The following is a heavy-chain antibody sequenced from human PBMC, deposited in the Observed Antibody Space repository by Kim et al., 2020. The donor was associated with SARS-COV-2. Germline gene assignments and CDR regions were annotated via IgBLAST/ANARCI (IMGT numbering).Heavy chain of an antibody. D-gene: IGHD3-22*01. Sequence: SETLSLTCTVSGGSISSYYWSWIRQPPGKGLEWIGYIYYSGSTNYNPSLKSRVTISVDTSKNQFSLKLSSVTAADTAVYYCARYYYDSSGQNFDYWGQGTLATVSS. CDR1: GGSISSYY. J-gene: IGHJ4*02. CDR3: ARYYYDSSGQNFDY. CDR2: IYYSGST. V-gene: IGHV4-59*01.